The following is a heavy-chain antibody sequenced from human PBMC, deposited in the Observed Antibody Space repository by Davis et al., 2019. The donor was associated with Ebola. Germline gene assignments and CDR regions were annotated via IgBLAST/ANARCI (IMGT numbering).Heavy chain of an antibody. J-gene: IGHJ4*02. D-gene: IGHD3-10*01. V-gene: IGHV1-18*01. CDR2: ISAYNGNT. CDR3: ARGWTYYYGSGSYSTRYYFDY. Sequence: ASVKVPCKASGYTFTSYGISWVRQAPGQGLEWMGWISAYNGNTNHAQKLQGRVTMTTDKSTSTAYMELRSLRSDDTAVYYCARGWTYYYGSGSYSTRYYFDYWGQGTLVTVSS. CDR1: GYTFTSYG.